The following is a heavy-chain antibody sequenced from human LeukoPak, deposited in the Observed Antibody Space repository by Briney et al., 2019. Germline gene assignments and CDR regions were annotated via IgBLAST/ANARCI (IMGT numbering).Heavy chain of an antibody. V-gene: IGHV4-30-4*01. Sequence: SQTLSLTCTVSGGSISSGDYYWSWIRQPPGKGLEWIGYIYYSGSTYYNPSLKSRFTISVDTSKSQFSLKLSSVTAADTAVYYCARAPYYYDSSGYPRGFYFDYWGQGTLVTVSS. CDR3: ARAPYYYDSSGYPRGFYFDY. CDR2: IYYSGST. D-gene: IGHD3-22*01. CDR1: GGSISSGDYY. J-gene: IGHJ4*02.